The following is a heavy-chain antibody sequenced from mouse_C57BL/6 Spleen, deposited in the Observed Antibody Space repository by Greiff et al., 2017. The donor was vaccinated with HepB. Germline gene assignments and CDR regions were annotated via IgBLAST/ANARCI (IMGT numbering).Heavy chain of an antibody. J-gene: IGHJ2*01. Sequence: VQLQQPGAELVKPGASVKLSCKASGYTFTSYWMHWVKQRPGRGLEWIGRIYPNSGGTKYNEKFKSKATLTVDKPSSTAYMQLSSLTSEDSAVYYCARGAAQAQYYFDYWGQGTTLTVSS. CDR1: GYTFTSYW. CDR3: ARGAAQAQYYFDY. D-gene: IGHD3-2*02. V-gene: IGHV1-72*01. CDR2: IYPNSGGT.